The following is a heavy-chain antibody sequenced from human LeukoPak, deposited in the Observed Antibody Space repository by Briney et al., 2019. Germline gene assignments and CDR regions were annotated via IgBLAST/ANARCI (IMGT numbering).Heavy chain of an antibody. J-gene: IGHJ4*02. CDR2: IKQDGSEK. CDR3: ARVRWPAASLGYSYGSPY. CDR1: GFTFSSYW. V-gene: IGHV3-7*01. D-gene: IGHD5-18*01. Sequence: GGSLRLSCAASGFTFSSYWMGWVRQAPGKGLEWVANIKQDGSEKYYVDSVKGRFTISRDNAKNSLYLQMNSLRAEDTAVYYCARVRWPAASLGYSYGSPYWGQGTLVTVSS.